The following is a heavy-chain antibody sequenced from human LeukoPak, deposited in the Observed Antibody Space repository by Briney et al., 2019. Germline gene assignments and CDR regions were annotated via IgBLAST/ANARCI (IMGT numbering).Heavy chain of an antibody. CDR1: GFTSSSFE. CDR3: ARDPQKGAARPAFFDY. CDR2: ISSDSGSTK. D-gene: IGHD6-6*01. V-gene: IGHV3-48*03. Sequence: GGSLRLSCAASGFTSSSFEMTWVRQAPGKGLEWVSYISSDSGSTKYYADSVKGRFTISRDNAKHSLYLQMNSLTAEDTAVYYCARDPQKGAARPAFFDYWGQGTLVTVSS. J-gene: IGHJ4*02.